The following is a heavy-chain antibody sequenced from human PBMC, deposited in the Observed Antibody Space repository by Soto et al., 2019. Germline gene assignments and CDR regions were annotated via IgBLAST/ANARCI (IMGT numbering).Heavy chain of an antibody. V-gene: IGHV4-39*01. D-gene: IGHD1-1*01. J-gene: IGHJ6*02. CDR3: ARKALLEQDRGYYGMDV. CDR2: IYYSGST. CDR1: GGSISSSSYY. Sequence: PSETLSLTCTVSGGSISSSSYYWGWIRQPPGKGLEWIGSIYYSGSTYYNPSLKSRVTISVDTSKNQFSLKLSSVTAADTAVYYCARKALLEQDRGYYGMDVWGQGTKVTVSS.